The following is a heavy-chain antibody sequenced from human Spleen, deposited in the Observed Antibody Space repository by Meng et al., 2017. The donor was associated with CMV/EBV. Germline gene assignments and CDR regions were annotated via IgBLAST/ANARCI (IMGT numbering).Heavy chain of an antibody. CDR1: GDPVSNGIYY. CDR2: IYYMGGT. V-gene: IGHV4-61*01. CDR3: PRAEFTVDRGIISWFDP. Sequence: LRLSCTVSGDPVSNGIYYWSWIRQSPGRGLEWIGYIYYMGGTNYSPSLKSRLIISVGTSKNQFSLNQRSVTAADTAVFYCPRAEFTVDRGIISWFDPWGQGTLVTVSS. D-gene: IGHD3-10*01. J-gene: IGHJ5*02.